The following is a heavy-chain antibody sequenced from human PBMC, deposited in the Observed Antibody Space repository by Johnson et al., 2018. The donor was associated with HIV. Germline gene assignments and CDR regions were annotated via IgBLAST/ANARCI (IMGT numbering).Heavy chain of an antibody. V-gene: IGHV3-9*01. CDR1: GFTLSNYG. D-gene: IGHD5-12*01. Sequence: VQLVESGGGVVQPGGSLRLPCVASGFTLSNYGMSWVRQTPGKGLEWVSGISWNSGSIGYAASVKGRFTISRDNAKNSLYLQMNSLRAEDTALYYCAEVGGYSGYGHLEAFDIWGQGTMVTVSS. CDR2: ISWNSGSI. J-gene: IGHJ3*02. CDR3: AEVGGYSGYGHLEAFDI.